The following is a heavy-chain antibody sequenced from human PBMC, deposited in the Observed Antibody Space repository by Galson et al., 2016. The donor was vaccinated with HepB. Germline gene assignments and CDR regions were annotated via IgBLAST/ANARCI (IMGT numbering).Heavy chain of an antibody. CDR1: GFTLAGQG. CDR3: GGHGGNSA. Sequence: SLRLSCAASGFTLAGQGMSWVRQAPGKGLEWVSDIVPGGNTYYADSVKGRLTITRKSSKNTSYLERNSLRAEDTAIYYCGGHGGNSAWGQGTPVTVSS. V-gene: IGHV3-23*01. CDR2: IVPGGNT. J-gene: IGHJ4*02. D-gene: IGHD4-23*01.